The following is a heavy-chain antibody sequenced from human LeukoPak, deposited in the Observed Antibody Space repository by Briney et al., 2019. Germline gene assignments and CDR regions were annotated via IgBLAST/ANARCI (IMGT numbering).Heavy chain of an antibody. V-gene: IGHV3-21*01. J-gene: IGHJ4*01. CDR3: AGKGATTSASHFDY. CDR2: ISSSSSTYI. Sequence: GGSLRLSCAASGFTFSSYSMNWVRQAPGKGLEWVSSISSSSSTYIHYADALKGRFTISRDNAKNSLFLQMNSLRAEDTAVYYCAGKGATTSASHFDYWCHGTLVTVSS. D-gene: IGHD1-26*01. CDR1: GFTFSSYS.